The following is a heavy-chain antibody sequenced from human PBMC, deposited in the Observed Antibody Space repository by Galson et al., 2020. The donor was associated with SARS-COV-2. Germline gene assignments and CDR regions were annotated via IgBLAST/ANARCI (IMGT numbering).Heavy chain of an antibody. CDR1: GFTFDDYA. J-gene: IGHJ4*02. V-gene: IGHV3-9*01. D-gene: IGHD6-19*01. CDR2: ITWNSGNL. CDR3: AKGSNSYSTAWYGIDF. Sequence: SLKISCAASGFTFDDYALHWVRQAPGKGLEWVSTITWNSGNLAYTDSVKGRFTISRDNAKNSLYLQMNSLGPEDTAMYDCAKGSNSYSTAWYGIDFWGQGTLVTGSS.